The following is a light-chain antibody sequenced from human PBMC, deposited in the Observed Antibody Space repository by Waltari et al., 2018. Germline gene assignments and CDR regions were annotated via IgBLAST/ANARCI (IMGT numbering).Light chain of an antibody. CDR2: DAI. Sequence: SYVVTQPPSVSVAPGQPARITCGGNNIGTKSVHWYQQKPGQAPVLVVYDAIDRPSGISERFSGSNSGNTATLTISRVEAGDEADYYCQVWDSNSDHLVMFGGGTKLTVL. V-gene: IGLV3-21*02. CDR3: QVWDSNSDHLVM. J-gene: IGLJ3*02. CDR1: NIGTKS.